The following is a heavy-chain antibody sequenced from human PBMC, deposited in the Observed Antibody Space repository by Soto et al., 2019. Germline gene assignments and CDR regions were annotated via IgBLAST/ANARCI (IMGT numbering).Heavy chain of an antibody. CDR2: ISWNSGEI. Sequence: SLRLSAAASGFTFGDYAMHWVRLAPGKGLEWVSGISWNSGEIYYADSVKGRFTISRDNDKNSLYLQMNSLRDEDTAVYYCASPTNDYGGYGYYYYGMDVWGQGTTVTVSS. CDR3: ASPTNDYGGYGYYYYGMDV. J-gene: IGHJ6*02. CDR1: GFTFGDYA. D-gene: IGHD4-17*01. V-gene: IGHV3-9*01.